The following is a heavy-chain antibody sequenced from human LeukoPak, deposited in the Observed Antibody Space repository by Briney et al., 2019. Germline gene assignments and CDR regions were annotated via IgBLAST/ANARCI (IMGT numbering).Heavy chain of an antibody. V-gene: IGHV3-30*18. CDR1: GFTLTNAW. D-gene: IGHD6-13*01. CDR3: AKEGYSRGYYSYYYMDV. J-gene: IGHJ6*03. CDR2: ISYDGSNK. Sequence: GGSLRLSCAASGFTLTNAWMNWVRQAPGKGLEWVTAISYDGSNKYYADSVKGRFTISRDNSKNTLYVQMNSLRAEDTAVYYCAKEGYSRGYYSYYYMDVWGKGTTVTVSS.